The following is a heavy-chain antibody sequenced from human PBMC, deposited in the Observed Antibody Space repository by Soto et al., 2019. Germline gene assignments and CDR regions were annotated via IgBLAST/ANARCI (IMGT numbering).Heavy chain of an antibody. CDR3: AREMYYSTYFDS. Sequence: QITLRESGPALVRPTQTLTLTCSFSGFSLSSNGVGVGWIHQPPGKALEWLALIYWDDDHRYSPSLKTRLTITKDTSKNQVVPTMTNLDPVDTATYYCAREMYYSTYFDSWGQGTLVTVSS. D-gene: IGHD3-10*01. CDR2: IYWDDDH. J-gene: IGHJ4*02. CDR1: GFSLSSNGVG. V-gene: IGHV2-5*02.